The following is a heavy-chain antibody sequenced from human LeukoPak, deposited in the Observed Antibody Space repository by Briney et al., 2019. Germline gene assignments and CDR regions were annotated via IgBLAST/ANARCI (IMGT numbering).Heavy chain of an antibody. D-gene: IGHD6-13*01. CDR3: ARAGSSSWYLLH. J-gene: IGHJ4*02. V-gene: IGHV3-53*01. Sequence: PGGSLRLSCAASGFTFSSYGMHWVRQAPGKGLEWVSVIYSGGSTYYADSVKGRFTISRDNSKNTLYLQMNGLRAEDTAVYYCARAGSSSWYLLHWGQGTLVTVSS. CDR1: GFTFSSYG. CDR2: IYSGGST.